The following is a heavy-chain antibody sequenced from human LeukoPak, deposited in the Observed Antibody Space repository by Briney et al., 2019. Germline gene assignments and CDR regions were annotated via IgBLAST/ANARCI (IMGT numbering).Heavy chain of an antibody. CDR2: ISYDGSNK. J-gene: IGHJ3*02. CDR3: AKDDRGYYYGSGSYLGSAFDI. Sequence: GRSLRLSCAASGFTFSSYGMHWVRQAPGKGLEWVAVISYDGSNKYYADSVKGRFTISRDNSKNTLYLQMNSLRAEDTAVYYCAKDDRGYYYGSGSYLGSAFDIWGQGTMVSVSS. V-gene: IGHV3-30*18. D-gene: IGHD3-10*01. CDR1: GFTFSSYG.